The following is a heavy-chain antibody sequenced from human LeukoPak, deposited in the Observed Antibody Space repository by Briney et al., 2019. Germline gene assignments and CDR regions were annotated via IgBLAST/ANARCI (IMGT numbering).Heavy chain of an antibody. V-gene: IGHV5-51*01. D-gene: IGHD3-9*01. CDR3: ARQNYDILTELGGWFDP. Sequence: GESLKISCKGSGYSFTSYWIGWVRQMPGKGLEWMGIIYPGDSDTRYSPSFQGQVTISADKSISTAYLQWSSLKASDTAMYYCARQNYDILTELGGWFDPWGQGTLVTVSS. J-gene: IGHJ5*02. CDR2: IYPGDSDT. CDR1: GYSFTSYW.